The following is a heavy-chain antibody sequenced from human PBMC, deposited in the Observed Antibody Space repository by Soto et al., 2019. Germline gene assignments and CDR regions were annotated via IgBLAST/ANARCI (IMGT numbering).Heavy chain of an antibody. J-gene: IGHJ4*02. CDR3: ARDSLAVAGSFFDY. CDR2: INPGNGNT. V-gene: IGHV1-3*01. Sequence: ASVKVSCKASGYTLTIYSIHWLRQAPGQRLEWMGWINPGNGNTKYSQNLNDGVTMTWDTSAATAFMELRSLRPEDTAVYYCARDSLAVAGSFFDYWGQGTQVTVSS. CDR1: GYTLTIYS. D-gene: IGHD6-19*01.